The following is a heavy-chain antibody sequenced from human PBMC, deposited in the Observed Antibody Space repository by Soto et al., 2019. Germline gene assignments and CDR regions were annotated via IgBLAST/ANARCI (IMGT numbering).Heavy chain of an antibody. Sequence: GGSLRLSCAASGFTVSSNYMSWVRQAPGKGLEWVSVIYSGGSTYYADSVKGRFTISRDNSKNTLYLQMNSLRAEDTAVYYCARVPPEYDFWSGYIDYWGQGTLVTVSS. V-gene: IGHV3-66*01. CDR3: ARVPPEYDFWSGYIDY. D-gene: IGHD3-3*01. CDR1: GFTVSSNY. J-gene: IGHJ4*02. CDR2: IYSGGST.